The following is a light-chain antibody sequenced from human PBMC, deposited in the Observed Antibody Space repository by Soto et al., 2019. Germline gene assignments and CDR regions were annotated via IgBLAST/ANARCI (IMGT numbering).Light chain of an antibody. J-gene: IGLJ1*01. CDR2: DIN. CDR1: SSDVGNYIF. CDR3: VSYTTSASYV. Sequence: QSGLAQHASVSGSPGQSITIAFTGTSSDVGNYIFVSWYRQHPGKAPKLMIYDINNRPSGVSNRFSGSKSGNTASLTISGLQAEDEADYYCVSYTTSASYVFGTGTKVTVL. V-gene: IGLV2-14*01.